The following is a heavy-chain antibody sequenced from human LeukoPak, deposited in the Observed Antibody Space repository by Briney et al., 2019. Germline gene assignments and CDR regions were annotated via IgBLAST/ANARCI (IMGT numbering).Heavy chain of an antibody. J-gene: IGHJ3*02. CDR1: GFTFSSYS. CDR3: ARQAPPGFTREGAFDI. CDR2: ISSSSRYT. V-gene: IGHV3-21*01. Sequence: PGGSLRLSCAADGFTFSSYSMNWVRQAPARGLEWVSSISSSSRYTYYADSLRGRFTISRDNAKNSLYLQMNSLRVEDTAVYYCARQAPPGFTREGAFDIWGQGTMVTVSS. D-gene: IGHD3-3*01.